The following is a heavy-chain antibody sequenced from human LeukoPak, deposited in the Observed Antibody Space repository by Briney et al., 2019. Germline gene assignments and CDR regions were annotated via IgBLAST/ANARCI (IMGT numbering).Heavy chain of an antibody. CDR1: GGSISSYY. D-gene: IGHD3-22*01. Sequence: SETLSLTCTVSGGSISSYYWSWIRQPPGKGLEWIGYIYYSGSTNYNPPLKSRVTISVDTSKNQFSLKLSSVTAADTAVYYCARVGGYYYDSSGYDYWGQGTLVTVSS. J-gene: IGHJ4*02. CDR2: IYYSGST. V-gene: IGHV4-59*01. CDR3: ARVGGYYYDSSGYDY.